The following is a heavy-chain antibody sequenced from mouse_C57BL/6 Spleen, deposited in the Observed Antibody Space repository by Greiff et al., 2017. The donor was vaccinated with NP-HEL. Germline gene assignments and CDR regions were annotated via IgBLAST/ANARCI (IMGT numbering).Heavy chain of an antibody. J-gene: IGHJ3*01. D-gene: IGHD3-1*01. Sequence: VQLQQPGAELVRPGTSVKLSCKASGYTFTSYWMHWVKQRPGQGLEWIGVIDPSDSYTNYNQKFKGKATLTVDTSSSTAYMQLSSLTSEDSAVYYCAGTRPAWFAYWGQGTLVTVSA. CDR1: GYTFTSYW. CDR2: IDPSDSYT. CDR3: AGTRPAWFAY. V-gene: IGHV1-59*01.